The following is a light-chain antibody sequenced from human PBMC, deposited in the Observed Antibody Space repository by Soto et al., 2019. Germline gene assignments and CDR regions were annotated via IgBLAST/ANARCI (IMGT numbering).Light chain of an antibody. CDR1: SSNIGTYP. J-gene: IGLJ1*01. Sequence: QPVLTQPTSTSGTPGQRVSVSCRGSSSNIGTYPVSWYQQVPGTAPTLLIYNINQRPSGVPDRFSGSKSGTSACLAISGLQSEDEADYYCAVWDDRLNGPVFGPGTKLTVL. CDR2: NIN. CDR3: AVWDDRLNGPV. V-gene: IGLV1-44*01.